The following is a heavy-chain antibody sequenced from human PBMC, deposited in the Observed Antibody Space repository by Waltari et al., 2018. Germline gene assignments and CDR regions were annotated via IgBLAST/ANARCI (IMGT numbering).Heavy chain of an antibody. D-gene: IGHD6-13*01. CDR1: GFTFSSYA. CDR3: AHLIAAAGTLDY. Sequence: QVQLVESGGGVVQPGRSLRLSCAASGFTFSSYAMHWVRQAPGKGRDWSAVISYDVSNKYYADSVKGRFTISRDNSKNTLYLQMNSLRAEDTAVYYCAHLIAAAGTLDYWGQGTLVTVSS. J-gene: IGHJ4*02. V-gene: IGHV3-30-3*01. CDR2: ISYDVSNK.